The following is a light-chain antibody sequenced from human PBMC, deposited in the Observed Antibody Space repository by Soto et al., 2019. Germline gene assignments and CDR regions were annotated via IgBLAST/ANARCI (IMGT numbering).Light chain of an antibody. Sequence: QSALTQPASVSGSPGQSITISCTGTSGDIGSYNRVSWYQHHPGKAPKLIIYEVTDRPSGVSNRFSGSKSGNTASLTSSGLQAEDEAEYYCSSYTNIKTRACVVGTGTKVTVL. CDR1: SGDIGSYNR. CDR2: EVT. J-gene: IGLJ1*01. V-gene: IGLV2-14*01. CDR3: SSYTNIKTRACV.